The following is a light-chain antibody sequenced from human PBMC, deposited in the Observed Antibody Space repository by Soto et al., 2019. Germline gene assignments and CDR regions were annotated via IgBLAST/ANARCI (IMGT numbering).Light chain of an antibody. CDR3: STYTSSSTVV. V-gene: IGLV2-14*01. CDR2: DVT. J-gene: IGLJ2*01. CDR1: SSDVGSYNY. Sequence: SAPTQPASVFPSPGPSITICRLVTSSDVGSYNYVSWYQQHPDKAPKLMIYDVTNRPSGVSNRFSGSKSGNTASLTISGLQAEDEADYYCSTYTSSSTVVFGGGTKVTDL.